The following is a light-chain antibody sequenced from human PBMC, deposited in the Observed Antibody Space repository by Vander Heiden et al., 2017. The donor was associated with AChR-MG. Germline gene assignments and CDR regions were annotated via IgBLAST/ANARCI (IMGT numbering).Light chain of an antibody. CDR3: MQALQTPWT. V-gene: IGKV2-28*01. J-gene: IGKJ2*01. Sequence: DIVMTQSPLSLPVIPGEPASISCRSSQSLLHDNGYNYLDWYLQKPGQSPQLLIYLGSNRASGVPDRFSVSGSGTDFTLKISRVETEDVGVYYCMQALQTPWTFGKGTKLEIK. CDR1: QSLLHDNGYNY. CDR2: LGS.